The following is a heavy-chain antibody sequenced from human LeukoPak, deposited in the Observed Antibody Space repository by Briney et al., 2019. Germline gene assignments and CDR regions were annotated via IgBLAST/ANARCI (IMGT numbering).Heavy chain of an antibody. J-gene: IGHJ3*02. D-gene: IGHD3-22*01. CDR1: GYTFTSYD. CDR2: MNPNSGNT. CDR3: ARGRKASITMIVVVLGGGNAFDI. Sequence: ASVKVSCKASGYTFTSYDINWVRQATGQGLEWMGWMNPNSGNTGYAQKFQGRVTMTRNTSISTAYVELSSLRSEDTAVYYCARGRKASITMIVVVLGGGNAFDIWGQGTMATVSS. V-gene: IGHV1-8*01.